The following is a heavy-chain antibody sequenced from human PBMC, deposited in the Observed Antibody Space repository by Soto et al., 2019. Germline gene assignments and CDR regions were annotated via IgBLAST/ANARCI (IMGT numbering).Heavy chain of an antibody. J-gene: IGHJ4*02. Sequence: EVQLVESGGGLVQPGGSLRLSCAASGFTFSSYSMNWVRQAPGKGLEWVSYISSSSSTIYYADSVKGRFTISRDNAKNSLYQQMNSLRDEDTAVYYCARDEGFAVGYWGQGTLVTVSS. CDR3: ARDEGFAVGY. V-gene: IGHV3-48*02. D-gene: IGHD1-26*01. CDR1: GFTFSSYS. CDR2: ISSSSSTI.